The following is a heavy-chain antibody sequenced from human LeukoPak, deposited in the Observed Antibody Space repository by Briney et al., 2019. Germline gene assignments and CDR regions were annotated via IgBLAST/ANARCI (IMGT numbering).Heavy chain of an antibody. D-gene: IGHD6-13*01. CDR2: TSASGSST. CDR1: GFTFSSYA. Sequence: GGSLRLSCAASGFTFSSYAMSWVRQAPGKGLEWVSATSASGSSTYYADSVKGRFTISRDNSKNTLYLQMNSLRAEDTAVYYCANNPASIAAAVLADYWGQGTLVTVSS. CDR3: ANNPASIAAAVLADY. J-gene: IGHJ4*02. V-gene: IGHV3-23*01.